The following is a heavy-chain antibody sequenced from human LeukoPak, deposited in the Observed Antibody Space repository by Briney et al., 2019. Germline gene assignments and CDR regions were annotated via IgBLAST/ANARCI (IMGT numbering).Heavy chain of an antibody. CDR3: ARLPRPNSSSWYQASARIGYYFDY. J-gene: IGHJ4*02. D-gene: IGHD6-13*01. V-gene: IGHV4-59*08. CDR2: IYYSGST. CDR1: GGSISSYY. Sequence: SETLSLTCTVSGGSISSYYWSWIRQPPGKGLEWIGYIYYSGSTNYNPSLKSRVTISVDTSKYQFSLKLSSVTAADTAVYYCARLPRPNSSSWYQASARIGYYFDYWGQGTLVTVSS.